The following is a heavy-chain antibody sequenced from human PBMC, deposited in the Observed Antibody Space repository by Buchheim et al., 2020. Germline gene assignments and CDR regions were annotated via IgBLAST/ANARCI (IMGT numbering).Heavy chain of an antibody. J-gene: IGHJ4*02. D-gene: IGHD4-17*01. V-gene: IGHV4-59*01. CDR1: GGSISSYY. Sequence: QVQLQESGPGLVKPSDTLSLTCTVSGGSISSYYWSWLRQPPGKGLEWIGYIYYSGSTNYNPSVKSRVTISVDTSKNQFSLKLSSVTAADTAVYYCARDLHDYGDRALGFDYWGQGTL. CDR2: IYYSGST. CDR3: ARDLHDYGDRALGFDY.